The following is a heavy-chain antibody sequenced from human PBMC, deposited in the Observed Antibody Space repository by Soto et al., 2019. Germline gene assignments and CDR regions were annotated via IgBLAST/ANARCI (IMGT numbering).Heavy chain of an antibody. CDR1: GFTFSGYG. Sequence: GGSLRLSCAASGFTFSGYGMHWVRQSPGKGLEWVAVISYDGSNKYYADSVKGRFTISRDNSKNTLYLQMNSLRAEDTAVYYCARDRVLRFLEWLLPYYFDYWGQGTLVTVSS. CDR2: ISYDGSNK. CDR3: ARDRVLRFLEWLLPYYFDY. D-gene: IGHD3-3*01. V-gene: IGHV3-30-3*01. J-gene: IGHJ4*02.